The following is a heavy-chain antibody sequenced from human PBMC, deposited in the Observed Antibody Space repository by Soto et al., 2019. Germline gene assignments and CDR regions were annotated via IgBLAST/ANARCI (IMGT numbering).Heavy chain of an antibody. Sequence: QVQLQESGPGLVKPSQTLSLTCTVSGGSISSGGYYWSWIRQHPGKGLEWIGYIYYSGSTYYNPSLRRRGTISVDTSKNQFSLKLSSVTAANTAVYYCARGPDSSPWYSDRWGRGTLVTVSS. V-gene: IGHV4-31*03. J-gene: IGHJ2*01. CDR3: ARGPDSSPWYSDR. D-gene: IGHD3-3*01. CDR1: GGSISSGGYY. CDR2: IYYSGST.